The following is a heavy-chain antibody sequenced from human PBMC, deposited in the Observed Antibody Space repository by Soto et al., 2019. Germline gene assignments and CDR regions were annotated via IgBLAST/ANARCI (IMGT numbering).Heavy chain of an antibody. CDR1: GFTVSSNY. Sequence: EVQLVESGGGLIQPGGSLRLSCAASGFTVSSNYMSWVRQAPGKGLGWVSVIYSGGSTYYADSVKGRFTISRDNSKNTLYLQMNSQRAEDTAVYYCARDRVESGYPEYFQHWGQGTLVTVSS. CDR2: IYSGGST. CDR3: ARDRVESGYPEYFQH. D-gene: IGHD3-22*01. V-gene: IGHV3-53*01. J-gene: IGHJ1*01.